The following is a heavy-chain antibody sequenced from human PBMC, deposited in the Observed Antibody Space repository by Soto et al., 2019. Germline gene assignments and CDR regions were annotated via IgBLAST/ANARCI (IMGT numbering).Heavy chain of an antibody. J-gene: IGHJ6*02. D-gene: IGHD2-15*01. V-gene: IGHV5-10-1*01. CDR3: ARLGDCSGGSCFSRYYYHGMDV. CDR2: IDPSDSYI. Sequence: GEYLKISCKSSGYSLATYWITWVRQMPGKGLEWMGRIDPSDSYINYSPSFQGRVTISADKSLNTAYLQWSSLEASDTAMYYCARLGDCSGGSCFSRYYYHGMDVWGQGTTVTVSS. CDR1: GYSLATYW.